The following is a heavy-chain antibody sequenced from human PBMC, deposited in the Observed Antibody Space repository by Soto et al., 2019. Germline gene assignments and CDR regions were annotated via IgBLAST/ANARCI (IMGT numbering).Heavy chain of an antibody. CDR3: ARERGRYCSGESCYPFGP. V-gene: IGHV4-31*03. CDR2: IYYSGST. J-gene: IGHJ5*02. CDR1: GGSISSGGYY. D-gene: IGHD2-15*01. Sequence: TLALTCTVSGGSISSGGYYGSWIRQHPGKGLEWIGYIYYSGSTYYNPSLKSRVTISVDTSKNQFSLKLSSVTAADTAVYYCARERGRYCSGESCYPFGPWGQGALVTVSS.